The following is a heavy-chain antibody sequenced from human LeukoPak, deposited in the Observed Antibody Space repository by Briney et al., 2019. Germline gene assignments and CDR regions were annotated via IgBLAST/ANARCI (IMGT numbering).Heavy chain of an antibody. Sequence: GSLRLSCAASGFTFSSYAMSWVRQAPGKGLEWVSAISGSGGSTYYADSVKGRFTISRDNSKNTLYLQMNSLRAEDTAVYYCATGESGSYYDSPYYYWGQGTLVTVSS. CDR2: ISGSGGST. V-gene: IGHV3-23*01. CDR1: GFTFSSYA. CDR3: ATGESGSYYDSPYYY. J-gene: IGHJ4*02. D-gene: IGHD1-26*01.